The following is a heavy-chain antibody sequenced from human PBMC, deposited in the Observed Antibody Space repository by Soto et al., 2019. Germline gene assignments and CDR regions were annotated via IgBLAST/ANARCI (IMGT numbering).Heavy chain of an antibody. CDR3: ATYYDEVYYYGMDV. CDR2: ISSHSCNT. CDR1: GFTFSSYS. D-gene: IGHD3-3*01. J-gene: IGHJ6*02. Sequence: EVLLVESGGGLVQPGGSLRLSCTASGFTFSSYSMNWVRQAPGKGLEWGSFISSHSCNTQYADSVKGRFTISRDNARNSLYLQMNSLRDEDTAVYFCATYYDEVYYYGMDVWGQGTTAIVSS. V-gene: IGHV3-48*02.